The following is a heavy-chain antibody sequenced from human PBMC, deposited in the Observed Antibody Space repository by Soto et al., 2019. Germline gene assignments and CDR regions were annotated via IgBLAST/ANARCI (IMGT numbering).Heavy chain of an antibody. CDR3: VSWSKRLRLGYYYDSSGYSSDAFDI. D-gene: IGHD3-22*01. CDR2: ISSNGGST. CDR1: GFTFSSYA. J-gene: IGHJ3*02. V-gene: IGHV3-64D*08. Sequence: GGSLRLSCSASGFTFSSYAMHWVRQAPGKGLEYVSAISSNGGSTYYADSVKGRFTISRDNSKNTLYLQMSSLRAEDTAVYYCVSWSKRLRLGYYYDSSGYSSDAFDIWGQGTMVTVSS.